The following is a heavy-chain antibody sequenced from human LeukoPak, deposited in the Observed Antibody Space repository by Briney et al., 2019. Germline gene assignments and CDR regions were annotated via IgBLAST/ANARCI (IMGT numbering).Heavy chain of an antibody. J-gene: IGHJ4*02. Sequence: GGSLGLSCAASGFTLSSYAMHWVRQAPGKGLEWVAAISYDGSNKYYGDSVKGRFSISRDNSKNTLYLQMNSLRAEDTAVYYCAKGGSSWYYFDYWGQGTLVTVSS. CDR1: GFTLSSYA. D-gene: IGHD6-13*01. CDR2: ISYDGSNK. CDR3: AKGGSSWYYFDY. V-gene: IGHV3-30*18.